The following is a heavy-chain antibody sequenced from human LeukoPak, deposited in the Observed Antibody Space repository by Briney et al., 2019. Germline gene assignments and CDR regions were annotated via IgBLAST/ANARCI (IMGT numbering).Heavy chain of an antibody. J-gene: IGHJ6*03. CDR1: RYTFTEHY. CDR2: INCNSGDA. D-gene: IGHD2-8*01. V-gene: IGHV1-2*02. CDR3: ARSAGHCSSGVCFTDYYMDV. Sequence: GSVKVSCKASRYTFTEHYIYWLPQAPGQGLEWVGRINCNSGDATSAQKFQGRVTMTRDTSVSTAYMDLSSVTADDTAVYFCARSAGHCSSGVCFTDYYMDVWGRGTMVTVSS.